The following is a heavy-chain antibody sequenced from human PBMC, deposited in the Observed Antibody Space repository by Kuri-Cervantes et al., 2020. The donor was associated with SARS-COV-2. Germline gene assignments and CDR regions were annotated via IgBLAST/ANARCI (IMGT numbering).Heavy chain of an antibody. CDR2: ISNSVSTI. CDR3: ARILGGWQFDN. Sequence: GESLKISCTVSSGSISSGGYYWSWIRQPPGKGLEWVSYISNSVSTIYYADSVKGRFTISRDNAKNSLYLQMNSLRAEDTAVYYCARILGGWQFDNWGQGTMVTVSS. J-gene: IGHJ3*02. D-gene: IGHD2-15*01. V-gene: IGHV3-11*04. CDR1: SGSISSGGYY.